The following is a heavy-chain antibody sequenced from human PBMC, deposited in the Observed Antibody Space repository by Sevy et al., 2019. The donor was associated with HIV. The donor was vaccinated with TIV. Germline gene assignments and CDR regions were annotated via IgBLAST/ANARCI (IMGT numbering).Heavy chain of an antibody. CDR3: AREGNWAMIVTAGSCFDI. CDR1: GFTFNSYS. V-gene: IGHV3-21*01. D-gene: IGHD3-22*01. J-gene: IGHJ3*02. CDR2: ISSSSSYI. Sequence: GGSLRLSCAASGFTFNSYSMNWVRQAPGKGLEWVSSISSSSSYIYYADSVKGRFTISRDNAKNSLYLQMNSLRAEDTAVYYCAREGNWAMIVTAGSCFDIWGQGTMVTVSS.